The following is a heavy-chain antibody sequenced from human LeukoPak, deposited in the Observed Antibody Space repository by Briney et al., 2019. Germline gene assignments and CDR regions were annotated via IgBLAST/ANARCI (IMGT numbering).Heavy chain of an antibody. D-gene: IGHD1-7*01. CDR2: IIPIFGTA. V-gene: IGHV1-69*13. CDR1: GGTFSSYA. J-gene: IGHJ6*02. CDR3: ARDGTLELRRMDV. Sequence: SVKVSCTASGGTFSSYAISWVRQAPGQGLEWMGGIIPIFGTANYAQKFQGRVTITADESTSTAYMELSSLRSEDTAVYYCARDGTLELRRMDVWGQGTTVTVSS.